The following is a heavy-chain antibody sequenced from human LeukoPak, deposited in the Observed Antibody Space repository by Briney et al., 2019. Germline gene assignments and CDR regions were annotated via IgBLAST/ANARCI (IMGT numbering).Heavy chain of an antibody. V-gene: IGHV4-4*07. CDR2: IYTSGST. CDR1: GGSISSYH. J-gene: IGHJ4*02. CDR3: ARVIRDGYNYYFDY. Sequence: SETLSLTCTVSGGSISSYHWSWIRQPAGKGLEWIGRIYTSGSTNYNPSLKSRVTMSVDTSKNQFSLKLSSVTAADTAVYYCARVIRDGYNYYFDYWGQGTLVTVSS. D-gene: IGHD5-24*01.